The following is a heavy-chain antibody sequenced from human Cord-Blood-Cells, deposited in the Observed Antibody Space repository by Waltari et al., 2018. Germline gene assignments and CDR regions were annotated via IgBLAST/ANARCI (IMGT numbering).Heavy chain of an antibody. Sequence: QVQLQESGPGLVKPSETLSLTCTVSGGSISSHYWSWIRQPPGKGLEWIGYIYYSGSTTDNPSLKSRVTISVDTSKNQFSLKLSSVTAADTAVYYCARGRNGQQLVPHFDYWGQGTLVTVSS. V-gene: IGHV4-59*11. CDR2: IYYSGST. J-gene: IGHJ4*02. CDR1: GGSISSHY. CDR3: ARGRNGQQLVPHFDY. D-gene: IGHD6-13*01.